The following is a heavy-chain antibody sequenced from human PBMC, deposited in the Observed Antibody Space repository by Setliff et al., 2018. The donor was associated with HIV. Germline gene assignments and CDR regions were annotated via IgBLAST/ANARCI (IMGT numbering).Heavy chain of an antibody. CDR1: GGSISGYY. V-gene: IGHV4-38-2*02. Sequence: PSETLSLTCTVSGGSISGYYWGWIRQPPGKGLEWIGRIYHSGNTFYNPSLKSRVTISVDTSKNQFSLRLNSVTVADTAVYYCARVTTNPHFDYWGQGTLVTVSS. J-gene: IGHJ4*02. CDR2: IYHSGNT. CDR3: ARVTTNPHFDY.